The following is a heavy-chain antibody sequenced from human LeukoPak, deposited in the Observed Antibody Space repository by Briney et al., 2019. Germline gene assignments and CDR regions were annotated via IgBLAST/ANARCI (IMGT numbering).Heavy chain of an antibody. CDR3: ARDHYDHYGDYVFNY. CDR1: GGSIGSYY. V-gene: IGHV4-4*07. Sequence: SETLSLTCTVSGGSIGSYYWTWIRQPAGKGLEWIGRIYTSGSTTYNPSLKSRVTMSVDTSRNQFSLKLRSVTAADTAVYYCARDHYDHYGDYVFNYWGQGTLVTVSS. D-gene: IGHD4-17*01. CDR2: IYTSGST. J-gene: IGHJ4*02.